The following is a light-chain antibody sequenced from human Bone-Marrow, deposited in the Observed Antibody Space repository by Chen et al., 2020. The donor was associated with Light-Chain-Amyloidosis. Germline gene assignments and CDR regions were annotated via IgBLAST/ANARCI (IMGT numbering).Light chain of an antibody. CDR2: QDK. Sequence: SYELTQPPSVSVSPGQTARITCSGDELGDKYACWYQQKPGQSPVLLIYQDKKRPSGIPERFSGSNSGNTATLTISGTQAMDEADYYCQAWDSSTVVFGGGTKLTVL. V-gene: IGLV3-1*01. CDR3: QAWDSSTVV. CDR1: ELGDKY. J-gene: IGLJ3*02.